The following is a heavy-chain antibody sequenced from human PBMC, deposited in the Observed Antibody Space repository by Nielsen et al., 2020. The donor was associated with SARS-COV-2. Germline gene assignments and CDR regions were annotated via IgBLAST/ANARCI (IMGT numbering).Heavy chain of an antibody. CDR1: GFSLGTSAMS. Sequence: SGPTLVQPTPTLTLTCTFSGFSLGTSAMSVSWIRQSPVKALEWLARIDWDDDKYYSTSLKTRLTISKDTSKNQVVLTMTNMDPVDTGTYFCARTYLVRGRTTPGDYWGQGILVTVSS. D-gene: IGHD3-10*01. V-gene: IGHV2-70*11. CDR3: ARTYLVRGRTTPGDY. CDR2: IDWDDDK. J-gene: IGHJ4*02.